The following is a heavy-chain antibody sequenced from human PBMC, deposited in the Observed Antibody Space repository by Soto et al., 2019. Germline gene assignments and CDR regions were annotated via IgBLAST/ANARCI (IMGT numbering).Heavy chain of an antibody. J-gene: IGHJ4*02. D-gene: IGHD3-22*01. CDR2: IDPSDSQT. CDR1: GYSFAGYW. CDR3: ARQIYDSDTGPNFQYYFDS. Sequence: GESLKISCTGSGYSFAGYWITWVRQKPGKGLEWMGRIDPSDSQTYYSPSFRGHVTISVTKSITTVFLQWSSLRASDTAMYYCARQIYDSDTGPNFQYYFDSWGQGTPVTVSS. V-gene: IGHV5-10-1*01.